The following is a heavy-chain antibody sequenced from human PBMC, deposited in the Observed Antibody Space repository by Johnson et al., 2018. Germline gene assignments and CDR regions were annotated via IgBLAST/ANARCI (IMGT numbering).Heavy chain of an antibody. Sequence: VQLVQSGAEVKKPGESLKISCKGSGYSFTSYWIGWVRQMPGKGLEWMGIIYPGDSDTRYSPSFQGQVTISADKSISTAYLQWSSLKASDTAMYYCARLSLGVNTGADAFDIWGQGTMVTVSS. CDR3: ARLSLGVNTGADAFDI. D-gene: IGHD2-21*01. CDR1: GYSFTSYW. V-gene: IGHV5-51*03. J-gene: IGHJ3*02. CDR2: IYPGDSDT.